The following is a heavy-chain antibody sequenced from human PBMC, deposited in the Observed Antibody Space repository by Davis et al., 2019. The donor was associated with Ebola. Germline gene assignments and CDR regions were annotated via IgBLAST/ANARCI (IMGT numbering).Heavy chain of an antibody. V-gene: IGHV1-18*01. CDR3: ARDHEHSYGRRFDP. D-gene: IGHD5-18*01. CDR2: INGYDGNT. CDR1: GYTFNSYG. J-gene: IGHJ5*02. Sequence: ASVKVSCKASGYTFNSYGLNWVRQAPRQGLEWMGGINGYDGNTNYAQKFRGRVTMTTDTSTSTAYMELRTLGSDDTAVYYCARDHEHSYGRRFDPWGQGIQVTVSS.